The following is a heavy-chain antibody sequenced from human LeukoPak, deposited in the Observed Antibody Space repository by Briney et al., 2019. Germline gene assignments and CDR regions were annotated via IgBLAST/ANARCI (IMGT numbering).Heavy chain of an antibody. CDR1: GGSFSGYY. CDR2: INHSGSN. D-gene: IGHD2-15*01. Sequence: SETLSLICAVYGGSFSGYYWRWIRQPPGKGLEWIGEINHSGSNNYNPSLKIRVTISVDTSKNQFSLKLSSVTAAAAAVYYSARSVCSGGSCYLFDYWGQGTLVTVSS. J-gene: IGHJ4*02. CDR3: ARSVCSGGSCYLFDY. V-gene: IGHV4-34*01.